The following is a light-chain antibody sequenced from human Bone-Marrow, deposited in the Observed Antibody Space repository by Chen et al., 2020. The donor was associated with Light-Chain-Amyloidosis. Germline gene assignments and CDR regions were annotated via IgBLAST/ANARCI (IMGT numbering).Light chain of an antibody. V-gene: IGLV2-14*01. CDR3: SSFTGSSSYV. CDR1: SGDVGTYNY. J-gene: IGLJ1*01. Sequence: QSALTQPASVSGSPGQSITISCTGTSGDVGTYNYVSWYQQHPGKAPKVMIYAVSNRPSGVSNRFSGSKSGNTASLTISGLQDEGEADYYCSSFTGSSSYVFGPGTKVTVL. CDR2: AVS.